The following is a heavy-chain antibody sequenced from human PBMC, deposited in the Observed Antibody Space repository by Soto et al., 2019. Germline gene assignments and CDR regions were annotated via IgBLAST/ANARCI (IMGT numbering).Heavy chain of an antibody. Sequence: QVQLQQWGAGLLKPSETLSLTCAVYGGSFSGYYWSWIRQPPGKGLEWIGEINHSGSTNYNPSLKPRLTISADTSKNQFALKLSSVTAADTAVYYCASRRGGIVVVPAAPPLDYWGQGTLVTVSS. CDR1: GGSFSGYY. CDR2: INHSGST. J-gene: IGHJ4*02. V-gene: IGHV4-34*01. D-gene: IGHD2-2*01. CDR3: ASRRGGIVVVPAAPPLDY.